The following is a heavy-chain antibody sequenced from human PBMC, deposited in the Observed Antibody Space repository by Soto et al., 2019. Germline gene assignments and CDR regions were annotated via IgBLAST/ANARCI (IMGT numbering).Heavy chain of an antibody. CDR3: ARDFYDIAAAGYFDY. D-gene: IGHD6-13*01. Sequence: EVQLVESGGGLVQPGRSLRLSCAASGLTFDDYAMHWVRQALGKGLGGVSGISWISGSIGYADSVKGRFTICRDNAKNSLYLQMNSLRAEDTALYYCARDFYDIAAAGYFDYWGQGTLVTVSS. V-gene: IGHV3-9*01. CDR1: GLTFDDYA. CDR2: ISWISGSI. J-gene: IGHJ4*02.